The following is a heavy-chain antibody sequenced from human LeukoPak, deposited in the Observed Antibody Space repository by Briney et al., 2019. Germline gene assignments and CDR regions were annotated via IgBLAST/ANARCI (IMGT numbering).Heavy chain of an antibody. V-gene: IGHV3-69-1*01. Sequence: GGSLRLSCVRSGVTFCSYAMNSVREAPGKGLEWVSSISSNNNIYYADSVKGRFTISRDNAKNSLSLQMNSLRGEDTAVYYCGREDCNNVRCYGASDAWGQGTLVTVSS. D-gene: IGHD2-2*01. CDR2: ISSNNNI. CDR3: GREDCNNVRCYGASDA. CDR1: GVTFCSYA. J-gene: IGHJ5*02.